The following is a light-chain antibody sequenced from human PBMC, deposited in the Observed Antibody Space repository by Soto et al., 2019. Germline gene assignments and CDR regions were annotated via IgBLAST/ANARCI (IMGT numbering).Light chain of an antibody. CDR2: GAS. CDR3: QQYGSSPRT. Sequence: EIVLTQSPGTLYLSPGERATLSCRASQSVSSSYLAWYQQKPGQAPRLLIYGASNRATGIPDRFSGSGSGTDFTLTISRLEPEDFAVYYCQQYGSSPRTFGQGTKVEI. CDR1: QSVSSSY. V-gene: IGKV3-20*01. J-gene: IGKJ1*01.